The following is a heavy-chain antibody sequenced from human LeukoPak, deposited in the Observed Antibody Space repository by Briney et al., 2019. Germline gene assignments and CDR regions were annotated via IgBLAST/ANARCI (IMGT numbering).Heavy chain of an antibody. J-gene: IGHJ4*02. CDR2: IYYSGST. CDR3: ARRTGYNSGWYLDY. D-gene: IGHD6-19*01. V-gene: IGHV4-39*01. Sequence: SETLSLTCTVSGGSISSSSYYWGWIRQPPGKGLEWIGSIYYSGSTYYNPSLKSRVTISVDTSKNQFSLKLSSVTAADTAVYYCARRTGYNSGWYLDYWGQGTLVTVSS. CDR1: GGSISSSSYY.